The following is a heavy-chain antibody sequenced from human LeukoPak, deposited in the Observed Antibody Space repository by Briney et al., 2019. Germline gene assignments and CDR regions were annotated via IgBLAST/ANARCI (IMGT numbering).Heavy chain of an antibody. CDR3: ARTSGSSWYRGRYYFDY. Sequence: PSETLSLTCIVSGGSISSYYWSWIRQPPGKGLEWIGYIYYSGSTNYNPSLKSRVTISVDTSKYQFSLKLSSVTAADTAVYYCARTSGSSWYRGRYYFDYWGQGTLVTVSS. J-gene: IGHJ4*02. D-gene: IGHD6-13*01. CDR1: GGSISSYY. V-gene: IGHV4-59*01. CDR2: IYYSGST.